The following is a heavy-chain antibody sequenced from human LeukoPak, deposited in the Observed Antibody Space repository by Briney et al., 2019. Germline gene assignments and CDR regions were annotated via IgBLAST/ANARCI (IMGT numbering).Heavy chain of an antibody. CDR1: GFSVSRNY. CDR2: IYSGGRT. CDR3: TRDVIRGTNLGY. V-gene: IGHV3-66*02. Sequence: GGSLRLSCAASGFSVSRNYMTWVRQAPGKGLEWVSVIYSGGRTDYADSVKVRFNISRDSSKNTQYLQMNSLRAEDTAVYYCTRDVIRGTNLGYWGQGTLVTVSS. D-gene: IGHD3-10*01. J-gene: IGHJ4*02.